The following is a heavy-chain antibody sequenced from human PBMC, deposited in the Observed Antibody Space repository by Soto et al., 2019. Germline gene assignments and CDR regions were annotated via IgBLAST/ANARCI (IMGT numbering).Heavy chain of an antibody. D-gene: IGHD3-10*01. CDR2: IYSGGST. J-gene: IGHJ3*01. V-gene: IGHV3-53*04. Sequence: EVQLVESGGGLVQPGGSLRLSCAASGFTVSSNYMSWVRQAPGKGPEWVSVIYSGGSTYYADSVKGRFTISRHNSKNTLYLQMNSLRAEDTAVYYCARDLGLGRFGELALWGQGTMVTVSS. CDR1: GFTVSSNY. CDR3: ARDLGLGRFGELAL.